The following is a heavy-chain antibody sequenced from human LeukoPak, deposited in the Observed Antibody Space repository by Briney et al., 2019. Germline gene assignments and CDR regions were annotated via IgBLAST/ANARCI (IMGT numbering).Heavy chain of an antibody. V-gene: IGHV3-7*03. Sequence: GGSLRLSCAASGFTFNSYWMSWVRQAPGKGLEWVANIKQDGSEKYYVDSVKGRFTISRDNAKNSLYLQMNSLRAEDTAVYYCARGGSSSWYGDGYYYYGMDVWGQGTTVTVSS. CDR2: IKQDGSEK. CDR1: GFTFNSYW. D-gene: IGHD6-13*01. CDR3: ARGGSSSWYGDGYYYYGMDV. J-gene: IGHJ6*02.